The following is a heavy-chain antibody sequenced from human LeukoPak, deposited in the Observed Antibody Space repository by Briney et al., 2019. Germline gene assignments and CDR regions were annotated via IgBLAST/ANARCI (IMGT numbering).Heavy chain of an antibody. J-gene: IGHJ4*02. Sequence: PGGSLRLSCAASGFPFSTYAVSWIRQAPGKGLEWVSIISGSGSSTYYADSVKGRFTISRDNSKNTLYLQMNSLRAEDTAVYYCAKERLTTTAFDYWGQGTLVTVSS. CDR2: ISGSGSST. CDR3: AKERLTTTAFDY. CDR1: GFPFSTYA. V-gene: IGHV3-23*01. D-gene: IGHD1-1*01.